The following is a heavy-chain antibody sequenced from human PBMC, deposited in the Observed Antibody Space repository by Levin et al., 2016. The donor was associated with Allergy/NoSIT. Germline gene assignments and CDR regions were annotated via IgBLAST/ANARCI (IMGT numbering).Heavy chain of an antibody. CDR1: GFTFSSYA. D-gene: IGHD3-16*01. Sequence: GRSLKISCAASGFTFSSYAMHWVRQAPGKGLEWVAVISYDGSNKYYADSVKGRFTISRDNSKNTLYLQMNSLRAEDTAVYYCARAITFSRAVDAFDIWGQGTMVTVSS. V-gene: IGHV3-30-3*01. CDR3: ARAITFSRAVDAFDI. J-gene: IGHJ3*02. CDR2: ISYDGSNK.